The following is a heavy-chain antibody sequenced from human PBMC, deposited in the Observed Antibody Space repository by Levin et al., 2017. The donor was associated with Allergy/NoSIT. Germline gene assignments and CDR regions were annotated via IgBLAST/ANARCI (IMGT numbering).Heavy chain of an antibody. CDR2: ISSSGSTI. J-gene: IGHJ6*02. V-gene: IGHV3-11*01. CDR3: ARDNLRYFDWLSPNGMDV. D-gene: IGHD3-9*01. Sequence: GGSLRLSCAASGFTFSDYYMSWIRQAPGKGLEWVSYISSSGSTIYYADSVKGRFTISRDNAKNSLYLQMNSLRAEDTAVYYCARDNLRYFDWLSPNGMDVWGQGTTVTVSS. CDR1: GFTFSDYY.